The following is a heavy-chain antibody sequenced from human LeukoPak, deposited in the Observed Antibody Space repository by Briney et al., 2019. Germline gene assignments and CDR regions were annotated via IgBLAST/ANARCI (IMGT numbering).Heavy chain of an antibody. CDR2: INDNGGRT. V-gene: IGHV3-64D*09. CDR3: VKDVGGSYAFDY. D-gene: IGHD1-26*01. Sequence: GGSLRLSCSASGFTFSRYAMHWVRQAPGKGLEYVSGINDNGGRTHYGDSVKGRFSISRDNSKNTLHLQMSTLGAEDTALYYCVKDVGGSYAFDYWGQGILVTVAS. CDR1: GFTFSRYA. J-gene: IGHJ4*02.